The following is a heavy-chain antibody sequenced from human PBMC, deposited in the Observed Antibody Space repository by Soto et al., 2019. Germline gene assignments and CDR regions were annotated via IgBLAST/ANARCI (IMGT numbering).Heavy chain of an antibody. CDR1: GGTFSSYT. CDR2: IIPILGIA. CDR3: ARVSGRYFDWLPIDY. D-gene: IGHD3-9*01. Sequence: SVKVSCKASGGTFSSYTISWVRQAPGQGLEWMGRIIPILGIANYAQKFQGRVTITADKSTSTAYMELSSLRYEDTAVYYFARVSGRYFDWLPIDYWGQGTLVTVSS. J-gene: IGHJ4*02. V-gene: IGHV1-69*02.